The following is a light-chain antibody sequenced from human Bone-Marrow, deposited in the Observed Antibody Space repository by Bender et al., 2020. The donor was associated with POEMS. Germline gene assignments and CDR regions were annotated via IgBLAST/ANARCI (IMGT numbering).Light chain of an antibody. CDR1: SSNIGAHA. CDR2: SSH. CDR3: AVWEGSLNGWV. V-gene: IGLV1-44*01. Sequence: QSVLTQPPSASGTPGQRVTISCSGGSSNIGAHAVNWYQHLPGTAPKLLIYSSHRRPSEVPDRFSVSWSGTSASLALSGLQSEDEADYYCAVWEGSLNGWVCGGGTKLT. J-gene: IGLJ3*02.